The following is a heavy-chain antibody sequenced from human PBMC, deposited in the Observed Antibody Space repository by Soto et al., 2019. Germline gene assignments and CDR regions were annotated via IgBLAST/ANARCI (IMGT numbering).Heavy chain of an antibody. CDR3: ARGLGSSWPHLRFDP. CDR1: GFTFSSYS. V-gene: IGHV3-48*01. D-gene: IGHD6-13*01. CDR2: ISSSSSTI. J-gene: IGHJ5*02. Sequence: PGGSLRLSCAASGFTFSSYSMNWVRQAPGKGLEWVSYISSSSSTIYYADSVKGRFTISRDNAKNSLYLQMNSLRAADTAVYYCARGLGSSWPHLRFDPWGQGTLVTVSS.